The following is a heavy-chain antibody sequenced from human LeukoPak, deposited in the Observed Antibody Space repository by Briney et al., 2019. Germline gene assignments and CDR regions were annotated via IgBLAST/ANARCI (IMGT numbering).Heavy chain of an antibody. J-gene: IGHJ6*02. CDR2: ISSSSSYI. Sequence: GGSLRLSCAASGFTFSSYSMNWVRQAPGKGLEWVSSISSSSSYIYYADSVKGRFTISRDNAKNSLYLQMNSLRAEDTAVYYCARDLGDGDYDYYYGMDVWGQGTTVTVSS. D-gene: IGHD4-17*01. V-gene: IGHV3-21*01. CDR1: GFTFSSYS. CDR3: ARDLGDGDYDYYYGMDV.